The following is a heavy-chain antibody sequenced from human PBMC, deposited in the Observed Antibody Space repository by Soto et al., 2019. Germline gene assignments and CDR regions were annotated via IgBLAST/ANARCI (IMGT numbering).Heavy chain of an antibody. Sequence: ASVKVSCKASGYTFTSYYMHWVRQAPGQGLEWLGWISTHSGNANYTQKFQGRVTMTKDASTSTAYMELRSLRSDDTAVYFCARDGDYYESGSYYYYGMDVWGQGTTVSVSS. CDR3: ARDGDYYESGSYYYYGMDV. D-gene: IGHD3-22*01. V-gene: IGHV1-18*04. CDR1: GYTFTSYY. CDR2: ISTHSGNA. J-gene: IGHJ6*02.